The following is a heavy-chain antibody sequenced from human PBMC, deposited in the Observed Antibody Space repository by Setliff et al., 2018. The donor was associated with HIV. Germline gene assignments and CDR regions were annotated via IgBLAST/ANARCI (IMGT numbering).Heavy chain of an antibody. J-gene: IGHJ6*03. Sequence: RASVKVSCKASGYTFTNYYMHWVRQAPGQGPEWMGIINPSGGSTTYAQKFQGRVTMTRDTSTSTFYMELSSLRSEDTAVYYCARSKYYDILTAYGDYYYYMDVWGKGTTVTVSS. CDR2: INPSGGST. D-gene: IGHD3-9*01. V-gene: IGHV1-46*01. CDR1: GYTFTNYY. CDR3: ARSKYYDILTAYGDYYYYMDV.